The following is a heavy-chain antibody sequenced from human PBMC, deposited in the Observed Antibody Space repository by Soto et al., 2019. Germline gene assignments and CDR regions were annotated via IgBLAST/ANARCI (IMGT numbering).Heavy chain of an antibody. CDR2: IIPFIGTT. Sequence: SVKVSCKASGGTFSSDSINWVRQAPGQGLEWMGGIIPFIGTTNYAQRLQDRVRITADESTSTAYMELSSLRFDDTAVYYCARAEIAAEFDYWGHGTLVTVSS. J-gene: IGHJ4*01. CDR1: GGTFSSDS. V-gene: IGHV1-69*13. D-gene: IGHD2-15*01. CDR3: ARAEIAAEFDY.